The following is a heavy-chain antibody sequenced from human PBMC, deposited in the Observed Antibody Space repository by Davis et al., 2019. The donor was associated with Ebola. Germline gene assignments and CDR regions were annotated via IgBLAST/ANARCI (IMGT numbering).Heavy chain of an antibody. CDR1: GFTVSSNY. J-gene: IGHJ4*02. CDR3: ARGLYPDTAMGLDY. V-gene: IGHV3-53*04. CDR2: IYSGSST. Sequence: GGSLRLSCAASGFTVSSNYMSWVRQAPGKGLEWVSVIYSGSSTYYADSVKGRFTISRHNSKNTLYLQMNSLRAEDTAVYYCARGLYPDTAMGLDYWGQGTLVTVSS. D-gene: IGHD5-18*01.